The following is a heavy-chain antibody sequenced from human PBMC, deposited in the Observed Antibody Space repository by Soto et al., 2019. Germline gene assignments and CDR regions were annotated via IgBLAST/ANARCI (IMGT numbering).Heavy chain of an antibody. CDR2: ISAYNGNT. J-gene: IGHJ6*02. CDR1: GYTFTSYG. Sequence: QVQLVQSGAEVKKPGASVKVSCKASGYTFTSYGISWVRQAPGQGLEWMGWISAYNGNTNYAQKLQGRVTMTTDTSTSTAYMELRSRSSDDTAVYYCALNRGRLFSKYYSGMDVWGQGTTVTVSS. D-gene: IGHD3-16*01. CDR3: ALNRGRLFSKYYSGMDV. V-gene: IGHV1-18*01.